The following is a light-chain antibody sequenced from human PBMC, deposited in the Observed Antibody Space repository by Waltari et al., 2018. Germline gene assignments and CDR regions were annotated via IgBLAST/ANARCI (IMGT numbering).Light chain of an antibody. CDR1: TSNIGTNT. CDR2: ANY. CDR3: ATWDDSLSGRV. J-gene: IGLJ3*02. V-gene: IGLV1-44*01. Sequence: QPVLTQPPSTSGTPGQRVTISCSGCTSNIGTNTVSWYQLLPGTAPKTVIFANYHRPSGVPDRFSASKSGTSASLVISGLQSEDEADYFCATWDDSLSGRVFGGGTKVTVL.